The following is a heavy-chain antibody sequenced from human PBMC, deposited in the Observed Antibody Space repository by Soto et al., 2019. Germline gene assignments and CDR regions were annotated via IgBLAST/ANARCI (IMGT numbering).Heavy chain of an antibody. CDR3: ARSAANWFDP. CDR2: IHYTGST. J-gene: IGHJ5*02. CDR1: GGSISSNNYF. V-gene: IGHV4-39*01. Sequence: QLQLQESGPGLVKPSETLSLTCTVSGGSISSNNYFWGWIRQPPGKGLEWIGSIHYTGSTYYNPSLKIRVTISVDTSKNQFSLKLTSVTATDTAVYSCARSAANWFDPWGQGTLVTVSS.